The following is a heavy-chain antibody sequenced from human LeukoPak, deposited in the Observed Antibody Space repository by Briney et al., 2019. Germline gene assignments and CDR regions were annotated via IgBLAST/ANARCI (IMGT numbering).Heavy chain of an antibody. CDR2: IKQDGSEI. Sequence: GGTLRLSCAASGFTFINYWMSWVRQAPGKELEWVANIKQDGSEIYYVDSVKGRFTISRDNAKNSLYLQMNSLRAEDTAVYYCVRDKLTGASRLDYWGQGTLLXVSS. CDR1: GFTFINYW. V-gene: IGHV3-7*03. D-gene: IGHD7-27*01. CDR3: VRDKLTGASRLDY. J-gene: IGHJ4*02.